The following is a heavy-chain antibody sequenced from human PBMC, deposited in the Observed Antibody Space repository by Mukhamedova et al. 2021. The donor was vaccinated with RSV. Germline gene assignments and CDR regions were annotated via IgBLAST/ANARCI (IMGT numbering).Heavy chain of an antibody. J-gene: IGHJ3*02. CDR2: YMGYK. D-gene: IGHD5-18*01. V-gene: IGHV6-1*01. CDR3: ARVAGDRGHSYADRAFDI. Sequence: YMGYKDYAVSVKSRLTISPDTSRNQFSLQLNSVTPEDTAVYYCARVAGDRGHSYADRAFDIWGQGTMVTVSS.